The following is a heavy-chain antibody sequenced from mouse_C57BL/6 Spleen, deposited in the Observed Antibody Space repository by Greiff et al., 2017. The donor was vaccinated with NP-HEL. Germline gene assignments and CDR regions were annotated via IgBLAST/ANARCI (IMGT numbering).Heavy chain of an antibody. D-gene: IGHD2-4*01. V-gene: IGHV5-17*01. CDR1: GFTFSDYG. CDR3: ASIDYDEAFFDY. CDR2: ISSGSSTI. Sequence: EVQRVESGGGLVKPGGSLKLSCAASGFTFSDYGMHWVRQAPEKGLEWVAYISSGSSTIYYADTVKGRFTISRDNAKNTLFLQMTSLRSEDTAMYDCASIDYDEAFFDYWGQGTTLTVSS. J-gene: IGHJ2*01.